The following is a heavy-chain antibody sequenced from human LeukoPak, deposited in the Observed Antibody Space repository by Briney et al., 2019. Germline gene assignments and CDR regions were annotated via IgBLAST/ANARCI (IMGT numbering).Heavy chain of an antibody. J-gene: IGHJ4*02. CDR3: AKDLAVAGTPRDY. V-gene: IGHV3-74*01. D-gene: IGHD6-19*01. CDR2: ISGDGSRT. Sequence: GGSLRLSCAASGFTFSSYWTHWVRQAPGKGLVWVSHISGDGSRTTYADSVKGRFTISRDNSKNSLYLQVNSLTTEDTALYYCAKDLAVAGTPRDYWGQGTLVTVSS. CDR1: GFTFSSYW.